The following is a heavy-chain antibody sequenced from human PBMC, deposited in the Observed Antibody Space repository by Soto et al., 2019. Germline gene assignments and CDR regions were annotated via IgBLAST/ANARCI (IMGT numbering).Heavy chain of an antibody. J-gene: IGHJ5*02. CDR1: GYTFTGYY. CDR3: ARDEYCSSTSCLYNWFDP. Sequence: ASVKVSCKASGYTFTGYYMHWVRQAPGQGLEWMGWINPDSGGTNYAQKFQGWVTMTRDTSMSTAYMELSRLRSEDTAVYYCARDEYCSSTSCLYNWFDPWGQGTLVTVSS. CDR2: INPDSGGT. D-gene: IGHD2-2*01. V-gene: IGHV1-2*04.